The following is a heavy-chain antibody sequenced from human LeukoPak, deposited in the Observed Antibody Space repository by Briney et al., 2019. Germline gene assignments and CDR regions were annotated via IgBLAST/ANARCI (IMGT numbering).Heavy chain of an antibody. CDR3: ARETYCSGGSCYKGNAFDI. Sequence: GGPLRLSCAASGFTFSSYSMNWVRQATGKGLEWVSSISSSSSYIYYADSVKGRFTISRDNAKNSLYLQMNSLRADDTAVYYCARETYCSGGSCYKGNAFDIWGQGTMVTVSS. V-gene: IGHV3-21*01. CDR1: GFTFSSYS. J-gene: IGHJ3*02. CDR2: ISSSSSYI. D-gene: IGHD2-15*01.